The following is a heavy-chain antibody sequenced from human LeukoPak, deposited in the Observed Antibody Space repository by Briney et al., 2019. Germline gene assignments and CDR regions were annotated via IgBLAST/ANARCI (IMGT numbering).Heavy chain of an antibody. Sequence: ASVKVSCKASGYTFTSYYMHWVRQAPGQGLEWVGIINPSGGSTTYAQKFQGRVTMTRETSTSTVYVELSSLSSEDTAVYYCARGPSRVVVNAILGGYLGGGTMVTVCS. CDR1: GYTFTSYY. J-gene: IGHJ4*02. D-gene: IGHD2-21*01. CDR3: ARGPSRVVVNAILGGY. V-gene: IGHV1-46*01. CDR2: INPSGGST.